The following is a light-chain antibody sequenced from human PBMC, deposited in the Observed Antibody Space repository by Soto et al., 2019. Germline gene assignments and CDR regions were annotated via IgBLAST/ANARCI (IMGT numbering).Light chain of an antibody. CDR1: SSNVGKNF. V-gene: IGLV1-51*01. J-gene: IGLJ2*01. CDR2: DNQ. Sequence: QSVLTQPPSVSAAPGQKVSISCSGSSSNVGKNFVSLYQHVPGKAPKLLIYDNQKRPSGIPDRFSASKSGTLATLDITGLQTGDEADYYCGTWDSSLTIGVIFGGGTKLTVL. CDR3: GTWDSSLTIGVI.